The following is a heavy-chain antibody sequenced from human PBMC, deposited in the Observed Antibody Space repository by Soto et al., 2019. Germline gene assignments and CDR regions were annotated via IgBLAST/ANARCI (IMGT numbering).Heavy chain of an antibody. D-gene: IGHD2-15*01. CDR2: IYYSGST. V-gene: IGHV4-39*01. CDR1: GGSISSSSYY. J-gene: IGHJ4*02. CDR3: ASPSLHCSGGGCYSD. Sequence: SETLSLTCTVSGGSISSSSYYWGWVRQPPGKGLEWIGSIYYSGSTYYNPSLKSRVTISVDTSKNQFSLKLSSVTAADTAVYYCASPSLHCSGGGCYSDWGQGTLVTVSS.